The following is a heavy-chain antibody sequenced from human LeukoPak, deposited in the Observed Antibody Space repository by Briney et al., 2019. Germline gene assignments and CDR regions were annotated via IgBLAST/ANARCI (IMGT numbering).Heavy chain of an antibody. D-gene: IGHD5-12*01. J-gene: IGHJ4*02. Sequence: GGSLRLSCAASGLSFSDYYMHWVRQAPGKGLEWVSSISFDSGDETLYADSVKGQFTISRDNTKNSMFLQMDSLTVEDTALYFCTRDLPATISLGDDYWGPGTPVTVSS. CDR1: GLSFSDYY. CDR3: TRDLPATISLGDDY. CDR2: ISFDSGDET. V-gene: IGHV3-21*01.